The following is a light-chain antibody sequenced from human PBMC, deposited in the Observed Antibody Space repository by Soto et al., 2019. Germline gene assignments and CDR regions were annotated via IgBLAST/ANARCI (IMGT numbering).Light chain of an antibody. J-gene: IGLJ2*01. CDR2: EAS. CDR3: CSYAGSNTFV. V-gene: IGLV2-23*02. Sequence: QSALTQPASVSGSPGQSITISCSGTSSDVGSYNLVSWYQQHPGKAPQLMIYEASKRPSGVPDRFSGSKSGNTASLTISGLQAEDEADYYCCSYAGSNTFVFGGGTKLTV. CDR1: SSDVGSYNL.